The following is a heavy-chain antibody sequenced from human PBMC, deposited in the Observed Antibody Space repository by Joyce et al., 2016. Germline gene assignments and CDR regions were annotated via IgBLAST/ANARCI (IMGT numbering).Heavy chain of an antibody. J-gene: IGHJ4*02. CDR2: IKPEDSDT. Sequence: EVQLVQSGGEVKKPGESLKISCKGVGYSFTSYWRGWVRQMPGKGLELMGIIKPEDSDTRYRPSFQGQVTISVDRSIKTAHLRWGSLRASDTAIYYCARSAVRGTLSPFFDYWGQGSLVTVSS. CDR1: GYSFTSYW. V-gene: IGHV5-51*01. D-gene: IGHD3-16*01. CDR3: ARSAVRGTLSPFFDY.